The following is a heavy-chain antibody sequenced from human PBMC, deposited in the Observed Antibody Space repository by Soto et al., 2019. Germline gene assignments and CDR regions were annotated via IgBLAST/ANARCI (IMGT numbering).Heavy chain of an antibody. V-gene: IGHV3-23*01. CDR1: GFTFNSYA. CDR2: ISGSGGST. Sequence: EVQLLESGGGLVQPGGSLRLSCAASGFTFNSYAMSWVRQAPGKGLEWVSAISGSGGSTYYADSVKGRFTISRDNSKNTLYVQMNSLKAEDTAVYYCARDSNGIGDYKTFNYWGRGTLVTVSA. J-gene: IGHJ4*02. CDR3: ARDSNGIGDYKTFNY. D-gene: IGHD4-17*01.